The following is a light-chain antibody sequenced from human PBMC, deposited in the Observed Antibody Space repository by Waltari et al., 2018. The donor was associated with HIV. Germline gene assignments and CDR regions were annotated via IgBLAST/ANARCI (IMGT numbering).Light chain of an antibody. V-gene: IGLV2-8*01. J-gene: IGLJ3*02. CDR2: EVS. CDR1: STHVGRYYY. Sequence: SALTQTLSASGTPGQSASLACTGTSTHVGRYYYFPWYQQHPGTAHKLKIYEVSKWPSGVPNRFSCSKCGNTASLTVSGLQAEDEADYYCSSYAGSNNKVFGGGTKLTVL. CDR3: SSYAGSNNKV.